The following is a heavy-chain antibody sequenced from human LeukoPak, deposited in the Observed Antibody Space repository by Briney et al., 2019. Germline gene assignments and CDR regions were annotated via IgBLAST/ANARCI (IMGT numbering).Heavy chain of an antibody. CDR3: ARGAGRIAVAGTWFDP. D-gene: IGHD6-19*01. CDR2: ISAYNGNT. CDR1: GYTFTSYG. J-gene: IGHJ5*02. V-gene: IGHV1-18*01. Sequence: ASVKVSCKASGYTFTSYGISWVRQAPGQGLEWTGWISAYNGNTNYAQKLQGRVTMTTDTSTSTAYMELRSLRSDDTAVYYCARGAGRIAVAGTWFDPWGQGTLVTVSS.